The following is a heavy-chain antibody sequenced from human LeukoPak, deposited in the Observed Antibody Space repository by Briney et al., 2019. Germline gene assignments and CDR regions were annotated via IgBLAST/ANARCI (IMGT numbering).Heavy chain of an antibody. CDR1: GGSFSGYY. CDR3: ARHSGWIAVAGTGARFDY. V-gene: IGHV4-34*01. J-gene: IGHJ4*02. CDR2: INHSGST. Sequence: PSETLSLTCAVYGGSFSGYYWSWIRQPPGKGLEWIGEINHSGSTNYNPSLKSRVTISVDTSKNQFSLKLSSVTATDTAVYYCARHSGWIAVAGTGARFDYWGQGTLVTVSS. D-gene: IGHD6-19*01.